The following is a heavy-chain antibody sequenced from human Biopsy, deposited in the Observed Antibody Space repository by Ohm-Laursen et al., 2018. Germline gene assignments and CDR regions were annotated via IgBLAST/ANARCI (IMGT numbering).Heavy chain of an antibody. CDR2: ISYTGYT. CDR3: ARGSNDFGGLYFPR. Sequence: ETLSLTCTVSGGSFTGHFWSWIRQPPGEGLEWIGHISYTGYTSYNASLKSRVTISVDTSRNHFSLRLSSLTAADTAVYYCARGSNDFGGLYFPRWGQGTLLTVSS. D-gene: IGHD4-23*01. J-gene: IGHJ4*02. V-gene: IGHV4-59*11. CDR1: GGSFTGHF.